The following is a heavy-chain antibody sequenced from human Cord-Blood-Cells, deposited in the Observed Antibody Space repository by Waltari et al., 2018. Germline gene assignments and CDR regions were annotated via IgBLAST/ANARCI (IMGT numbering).Heavy chain of an antibody. V-gene: IGHV2-5*02. CDR2: IYWDDDK. J-gene: IGHJ4*02. CDR1: GFSLSTHGVG. CDR3: AHIVVPAAIPYFDY. Sequence: QITLKESVPTLVKPTQTLTLTCTFSGFSLSTHGVGVGWLRQPPGKALEWLALIYWDDDKRYSPSLKSRLTITKDTSKNQVVLTMTNMDPVDTATYYCAHIVVPAAIPYFDYWGQGTLVTVSS. D-gene: IGHD2-2*02.